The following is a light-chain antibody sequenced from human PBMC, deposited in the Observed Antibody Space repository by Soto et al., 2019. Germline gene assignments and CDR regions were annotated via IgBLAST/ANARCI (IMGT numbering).Light chain of an antibody. CDR1: SGNIASNY. CDR3: QSFDSSNRV. CDR2: EDN. V-gene: IGLV6-57*01. Sequence: NFMLTQPHSVSESPGKTVTISCTRSSGNIASNYVQWYQQRPGSSPTTVIYEDNQRPSGVPDRFSGSIDSSSNSASLTISGLKTEDEADYYCQSFDSSNRVFGGGTQLTVL. J-gene: IGLJ3*02.